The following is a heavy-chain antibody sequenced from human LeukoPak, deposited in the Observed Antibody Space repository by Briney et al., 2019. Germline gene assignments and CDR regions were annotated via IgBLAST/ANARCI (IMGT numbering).Heavy chain of an antibody. Sequence: GGSLRLSCAASGFTFSSYSMNWVRQAPGKGLEWVSYISGSSTTIYYVDSVKGRFTISRDNAKNSLYLQMNSLRAEDTAVYYCAREPAAAGKNWFDPWGQGTLVTVSS. CDR2: ISGSSTTI. CDR3: AREPAAAGKNWFDP. J-gene: IGHJ5*02. V-gene: IGHV3-48*04. CDR1: GFTFSSYS. D-gene: IGHD6-25*01.